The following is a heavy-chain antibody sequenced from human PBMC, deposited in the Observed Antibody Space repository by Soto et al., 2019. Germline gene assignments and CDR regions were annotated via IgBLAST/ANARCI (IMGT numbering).Heavy chain of an antibody. Sequence: QVQLVQSGAEVKKPGSSVKVSCKASGGTFSSYAISWVRQAPGQGLEWMGGIIPIFDTANYAQKFQGRVTITADESTSNAFMELSSLRSEDTAVYYCASTLSGSSWLRQAYYFDYWGQGTLVTVSS. V-gene: IGHV1-69*01. CDR3: ASTLSGSSWLRQAYYFDY. CDR1: GGTFSSYA. CDR2: IIPIFDTA. J-gene: IGHJ4*02. D-gene: IGHD6-13*01.